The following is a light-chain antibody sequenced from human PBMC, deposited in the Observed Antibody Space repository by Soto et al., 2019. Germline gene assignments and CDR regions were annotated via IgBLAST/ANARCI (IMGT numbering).Light chain of an antibody. J-gene: IGLJ2*01. CDR3: SSYPSASALAI. V-gene: IGLV2-14*01. CDR1: KFDIGRYNY. Sequence: QSVLTQPASVSGSPGQTITISCAGTKFDIGRYNYVSWYRQHPGEAPKLIIFEVNNRPSGISNRFSGSKSGNTASLTISGLQVEDEAHYFCSSYPSASALAIFGGGTKLTVL. CDR2: EVN.